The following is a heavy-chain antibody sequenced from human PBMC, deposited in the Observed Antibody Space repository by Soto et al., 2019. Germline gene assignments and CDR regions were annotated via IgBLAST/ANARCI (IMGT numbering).Heavy chain of an antibody. Sequence: GESLKISCKGSGYSFTSYWISWVRQMPGKGLEWMGRIDPSDSYTNYSPSFQGHVTISADKSISTAYLQWSSLKASDTAMYYCARQMGDYYGSGSTGGMDVWGQGTTVTVSS. V-gene: IGHV5-10-1*01. CDR2: IDPSDSYT. CDR1: GYSFTSYW. J-gene: IGHJ6*02. D-gene: IGHD3-10*01. CDR3: ARQMGDYYGSGSTGGMDV.